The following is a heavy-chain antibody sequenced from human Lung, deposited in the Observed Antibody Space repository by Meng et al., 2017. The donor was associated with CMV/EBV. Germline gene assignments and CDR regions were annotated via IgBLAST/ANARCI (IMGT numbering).Heavy chain of an antibody. CDR1: GGSFSGYY. J-gene: IGHJ4*02. Sequence: CAVYGGSFSGYYWSCIRQPPGKGLEWIGEINHSGSTNYDPSLKSRVTISVDTSKNQFSLKLSSVTAADTAVYYCARTGEVAAAGYDYWGQGTLVTVSS. CDR2: INHSGST. V-gene: IGHV4-34*01. CDR3: ARTGEVAAAGYDY. D-gene: IGHD6-13*01.